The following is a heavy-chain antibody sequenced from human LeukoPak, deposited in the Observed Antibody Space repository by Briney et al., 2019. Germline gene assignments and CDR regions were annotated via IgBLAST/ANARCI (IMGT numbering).Heavy chain of an antibody. CDR2: ISGSGGST. CDR3: VKEGTYDFWSGPLY. CDR1: GFTFSSYA. Sequence: GSLRLSCAASGFTFSSYAMSWVRPAPGKGLEWVSAISGSGGSTYYADSVKGRFTISRDNSKNTLYLQMNSLRAEDTAVYYCVKEGTYDFWSGPLYWGQGTLVTVSS. D-gene: IGHD3-3*01. V-gene: IGHV3-23*01. J-gene: IGHJ4*02.